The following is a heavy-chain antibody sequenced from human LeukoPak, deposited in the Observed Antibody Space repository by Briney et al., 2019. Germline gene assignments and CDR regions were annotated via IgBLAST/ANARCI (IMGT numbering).Heavy chain of an antibody. CDR1: GFTFCSYL. CDR2: IKEDGSEK. Sequence: GGSLRLSCAASGFTFCSYLMSWVRLAPGKGLEWVANIKEDGSEKYYVDSVKGRFTISRDNAKNSLYLQMNSLRAEDTDVYYCARGIGGAYYFDYWGQGTLVTVSS. CDR3: ARGIGGAYYFDY. J-gene: IGHJ4*02. D-gene: IGHD1-26*01. V-gene: IGHV3-7*01.